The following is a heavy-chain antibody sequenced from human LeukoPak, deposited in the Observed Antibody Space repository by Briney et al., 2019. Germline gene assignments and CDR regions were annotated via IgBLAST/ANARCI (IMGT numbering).Heavy chain of an antibody. CDR2: ISLYNGNT. CDR3: ASPSSSYHDAFDI. CDR1: GYAFSRIT. D-gene: IGHD6-13*01. V-gene: IGHV1-18*01. J-gene: IGHJ3*02. Sequence: ASVKVSCKASGYAFSRITISWVRQAPGQGLEWMGWISLYNGNTNYAQKFQGSVTMTRDTSTTTVSMESRSLRSDDTAVYYCASPSSSYHDAFDIWGQGTMVTVSS.